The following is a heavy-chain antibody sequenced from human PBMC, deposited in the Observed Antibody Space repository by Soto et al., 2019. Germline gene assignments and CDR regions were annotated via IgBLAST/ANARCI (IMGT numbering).Heavy chain of an antibody. J-gene: IGHJ6*02. CDR3: ARGGGYCISTSCYGMDV. V-gene: IGHV3-30-3*01. Sequence: QVQLVESGGGVVQPGRSLRLSCAASGFTFSSYAMHWVRQAPGKGLEWVAVISYDGSNKYYADSVKGRFTISRDNSKNTLDLQMNSLRAEDTAVYYCARGGGYCISTSCYGMDVWGQGTTVTVSS. D-gene: IGHD2-2*01. CDR1: GFTFSSYA. CDR2: ISYDGSNK.